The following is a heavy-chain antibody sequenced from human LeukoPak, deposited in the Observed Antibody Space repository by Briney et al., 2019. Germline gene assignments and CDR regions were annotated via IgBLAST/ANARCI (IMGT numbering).Heavy chain of an antibody. CDR1: GFTFSSYW. D-gene: IGHD6-19*01. Sequence: GGSLRLSCAASGFTFSSYWMNWARQAPGKGLEWVASINHNGNVNYYVDSVKGRFTISRDNAKNSLYLQMSNLRAEDTAVYFCAKDYSSGWYSWFDPWGQGTLVTVSS. CDR2: INHNGNVN. J-gene: IGHJ5*02. V-gene: IGHV3-7*03. CDR3: AKDYSSGWYSWFDP.